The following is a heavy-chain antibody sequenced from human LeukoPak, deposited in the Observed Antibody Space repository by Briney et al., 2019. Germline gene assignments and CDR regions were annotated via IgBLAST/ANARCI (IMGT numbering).Heavy chain of an antibody. V-gene: IGHV4-39*01. Sequence: SETLSLTCTVSGGSISSSSYYWGWIRQPPGKGLEWIGSIYYSGSTYYNPSLKSRVTICVDTSKNQFSLTLSSVTAADTAVYYCARRLYGATGNTNWFDPWGQGTLVTVSS. CDR2: IYYSGST. D-gene: IGHD2-2*02. J-gene: IGHJ5*02. CDR3: ARRLYGATGNTNWFDP. CDR1: GGSISSSSYY.